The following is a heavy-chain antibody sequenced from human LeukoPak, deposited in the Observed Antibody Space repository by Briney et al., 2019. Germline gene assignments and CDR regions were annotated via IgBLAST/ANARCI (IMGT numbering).Heavy chain of an antibody. J-gene: IGHJ4*02. V-gene: IGHV3-20*04. CDR3: AKDRPTFRYDYGDYGGDFDY. D-gene: IGHD4-17*01. CDR1: GFTFDDYG. CDR2: INWNGGST. Sequence: PGGSLRLSCAASGFTFDDYGMSWVRQAPGKGLEWVSGINWNGGSTGYADSVKGRFTISRDNAKNSLYLQMNSLRAEDTAVYYCAKDRPTFRYDYGDYGGDFDYWGQGTLVTVSS.